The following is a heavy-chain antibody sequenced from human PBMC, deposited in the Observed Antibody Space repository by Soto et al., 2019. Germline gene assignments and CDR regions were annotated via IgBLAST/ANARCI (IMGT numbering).Heavy chain of an antibody. D-gene: IGHD3-16*01. CDR2: IRGKNDGGTT. CDR3: ATVRLFISAAYHWFDY. J-gene: IGHJ4*02. V-gene: IGHV3-15*07. CDR1: GFTFNNAW. Sequence: DVQLVESGGALVEPGGSLRLSCAASGFTFNNAWMTWVRQVPGKGLEWVGRIRGKNDGGTTDYAAPVKGRFIISRDESKSTLYLQMNSLKTEDTGVYYCATVRLFISAAYHWFDYWGQGTLVTVSS.